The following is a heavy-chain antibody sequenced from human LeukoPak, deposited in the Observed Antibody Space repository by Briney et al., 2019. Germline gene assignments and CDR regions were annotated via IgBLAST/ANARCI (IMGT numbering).Heavy chain of an antibody. J-gene: IGHJ4*02. V-gene: IGHV3-23*01. D-gene: IGHD3-9*01. CDR2: ISGSGGST. Sequence: GGSLRLSCAASGFTFSSYAMSWVRQAPGKGLEWVSAISGSGGSTYYADSVKGRFTISRDNSKNTPYLQMNSLRAEYPPLYYCAKDLHILTGYRPHYFDHWGQGTLVTVSS. CDR3: AKDLHILTGYRPHYFDH. CDR1: GFTFSSYA.